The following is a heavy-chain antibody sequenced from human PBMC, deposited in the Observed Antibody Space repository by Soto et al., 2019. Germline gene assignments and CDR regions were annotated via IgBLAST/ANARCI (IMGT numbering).Heavy chain of an antibody. Sequence: EVQLVESGGGLVQPGGSLILSCAASGFTFSNYWMVWVRQAPRKGLVWVSRIIGDGLYTTYADSVKGRFTISRDNAKNTVYLQMNSLRVEDTAVYYCARGILGSGTVNDHWGQGTLVTVSS. CDR1: GFTFSNYW. V-gene: IGHV3-74*03. J-gene: IGHJ4*02. CDR3: ARGILGSGTVNDH. CDR2: IIGDGLYT. D-gene: IGHD3-10*01.